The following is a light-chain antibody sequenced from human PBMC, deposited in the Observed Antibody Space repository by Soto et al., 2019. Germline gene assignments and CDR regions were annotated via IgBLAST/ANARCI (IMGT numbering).Light chain of an antibody. CDR3: QQSGRSSGLT. CDR2: GAS. CDR1: QSVTSSY. Sequence: DIVLTQSPGTLSLSPGERATLSCRASQSVTSSYLAWYQQKPGQAPRLLIYGASNRATGIPDRFSGSWSGTDLILTISRLEPEDFAVYYCQQSGRSSGLTFGQGTKVEIK. V-gene: IGKV3-20*01. J-gene: IGKJ1*01.